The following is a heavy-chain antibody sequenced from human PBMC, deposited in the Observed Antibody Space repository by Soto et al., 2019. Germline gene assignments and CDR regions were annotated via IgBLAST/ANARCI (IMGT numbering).Heavy chain of an antibody. J-gene: IGHJ6*03. CDR1: GFTFSSHD. Sequence: EVQLVESGGGLVQSGGSLRLSCAASGFTFSSHDMHWVRQATGKGLEWVSTVGTAGDANYPGSAKGRFTISRENAKNSFYLQMNSLRTGDTAVYSCARGRLSGYYYMDLWGKGTTVTVSS. D-gene: IGHD3-10*01. V-gene: IGHV3-13*01. CDR3: ARGRLSGYYYMDL. CDR2: VGTAGDA.